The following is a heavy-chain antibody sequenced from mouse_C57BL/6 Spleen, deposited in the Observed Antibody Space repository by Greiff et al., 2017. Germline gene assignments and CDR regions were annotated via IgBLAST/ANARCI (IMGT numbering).Heavy chain of an antibody. V-gene: IGHV5-9*01. CDR3: ARRSSYGYFDY. CDR2: ISGGGGNT. Sequence: EVMLVESGGGLVKPGGSLKLSCAASGFTFSSYTMSWVRQTPEKRLEWVATISGGGGNTYYPDSVKGRFTISRDDAKNTLYLQMSSLRSEDTALYYCARRSSYGYFDYWGQGTTLTVSS. J-gene: IGHJ2*01. D-gene: IGHD1-1*01. CDR1: GFTFSSYT.